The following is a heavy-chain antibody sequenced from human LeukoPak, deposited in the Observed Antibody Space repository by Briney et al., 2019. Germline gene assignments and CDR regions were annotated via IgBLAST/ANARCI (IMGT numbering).Heavy chain of an antibody. D-gene: IGHD3-22*01. CDR2: IYHSGST. Sequence: SETLSLTCTVSGYSISSGYYWGWIRQPPGKGLEWIGSIYHSGSTYYNPSLKSRVTISVDTSKNQFSLKLSSVTAADTAVYYCARGHRDSSGYYYLLGDRYYFDYWGQGTLVTVSS. J-gene: IGHJ4*02. V-gene: IGHV4-38-2*02. CDR1: GYSISSGYY. CDR3: ARGHRDSSGYYYLLGDRYYFDY.